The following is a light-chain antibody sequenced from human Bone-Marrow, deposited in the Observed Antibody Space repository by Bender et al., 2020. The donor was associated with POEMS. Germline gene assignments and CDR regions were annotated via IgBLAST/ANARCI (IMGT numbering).Light chain of an antibody. J-gene: IGLJ3*02. CDR3: SSYGDSNIWV. CDR1: SSDVGGHNY. V-gene: IGLV2-14*01. Sequence: QSALTQPASVSGSPGQSITISCTGSSSDVGGHNYVSWYQQHPGTAPKLMIYEVSNRPSGVSDRFSGSKSGHTASLTVSGLQAEDGADYYCSSYGDSNIWVFGGGTKLTVL. CDR2: EVS.